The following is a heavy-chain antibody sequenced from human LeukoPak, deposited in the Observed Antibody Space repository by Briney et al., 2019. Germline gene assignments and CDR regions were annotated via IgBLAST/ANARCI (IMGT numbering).Heavy chain of an antibody. CDR3: AREQYGSDDALDI. CDR2: IWYDGSNQ. J-gene: IGHJ3*02. CDR1: GFTFGAYA. V-gene: IGHV3-33*01. D-gene: IGHD3-10*01. Sequence: GRSLRLSCAASGFTFGAYAMHWVRQAPGKGLEWVAVIWYDGSNQYYVDSVKGRFTISRDNSKNTVHLQMNSLRVEDTAVYYCAREQYGSDDALDIWGQGTMVTVSS.